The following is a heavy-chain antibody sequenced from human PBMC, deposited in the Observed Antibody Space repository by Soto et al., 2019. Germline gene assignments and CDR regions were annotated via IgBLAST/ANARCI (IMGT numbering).Heavy chain of an antibody. CDR1: GGSISSGDYY. J-gene: IGHJ5*02. CDR3: ARGTGSIAAAGPADWFDP. D-gene: IGHD6-13*01. V-gene: IGHV4-30-4*01. CDR2: IYYSGST. Sequence: TLSLTCTVSGGSISSGDYYWSWIRQPPGKGLEWIGYIYYSGSTYYNPSLKSRVTISVDTSKNQFSLRLSSVTAADTAVYYCARGTGSIAAAGPADWFDPWGQGTLVTVSS.